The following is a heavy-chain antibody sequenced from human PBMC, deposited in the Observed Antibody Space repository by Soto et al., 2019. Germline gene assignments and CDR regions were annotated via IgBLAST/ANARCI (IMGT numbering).Heavy chain of an antibody. CDR2: INPNSGDT. CDR1: GYTFTSYG. CDR3: AREDYYYGMDV. V-gene: IGHV1-2*04. Sequence: ASVKVSCKASGYTFTSYGISWVRQAPGQGLEWMGWINPNSGDTNYAQKFQGWVTMTRDTSISTAYMELSRLRSDDTAVYYCAREDYYYGMDVWGQGTTVTVSS. J-gene: IGHJ6*02.